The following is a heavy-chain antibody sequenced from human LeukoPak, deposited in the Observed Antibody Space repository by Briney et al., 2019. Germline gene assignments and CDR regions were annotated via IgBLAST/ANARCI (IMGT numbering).Heavy chain of an antibody. Sequence: PGGSLRLSCAASGFTFSSYSMNWVRQAPGKGLEWVSSISSSSSYIYYADSVKGRFTISRDNAKNSLYLQMNSLRAEDTAVYYCARDAALPYSSGWYAYYYYYMDVWGKGTTVTVSS. CDR2: ISSSSSYI. J-gene: IGHJ6*03. D-gene: IGHD6-19*01. CDR1: GFTFSSYS. CDR3: ARDAALPYSSGWYAYYYYYMDV. V-gene: IGHV3-21*01.